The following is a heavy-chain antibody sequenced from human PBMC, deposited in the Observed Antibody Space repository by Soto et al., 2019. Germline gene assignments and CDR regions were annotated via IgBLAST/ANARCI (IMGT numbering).Heavy chain of an antibody. Sequence: EVQLVESGGGLVKPGGSLRLSCAASGFTFSSYSMNWVRQAPGKGLEWVSSISSSSSYIYYADSVKGRFTISRDNAKNSLYLQMNSLRAEDTAVYYCARGPSDFWSGYHHFDYWGQGTLVTVSS. J-gene: IGHJ4*02. CDR1: GFTFSSYS. D-gene: IGHD3-3*01. CDR3: ARGPSDFWSGYHHFDY. V-gene: IGHV3-21*01. CDR2: ISSSSSYI.